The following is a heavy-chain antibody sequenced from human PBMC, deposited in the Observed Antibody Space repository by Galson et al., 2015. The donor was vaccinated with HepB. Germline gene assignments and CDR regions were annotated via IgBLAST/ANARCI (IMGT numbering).Heavy chain of an antibody. J-gene: IGHJ4*02. CDR3: ARVRGNLAYCSSTSCYVVYWTPFDY. CDR2: INAGNGNT. V-gene: IGHV1-3*01. D-gene: IGHD2-2*01. Sequence: SVKVSCKASGYTFTSYAMHWVRQAPGQRLEWMGWINAGNGNTKYSQKFQGRVTITRDTSASTAYMELSSLRSEDTAVYYCARVRGNLAYCSSTSCYVVYWTPFDYWGQGTLVTVSS. CDR1: GYTFTSYA.